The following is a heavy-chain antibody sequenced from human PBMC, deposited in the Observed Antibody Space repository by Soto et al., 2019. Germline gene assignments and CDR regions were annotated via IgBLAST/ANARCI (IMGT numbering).Heavy chain of an antibody. CDR3: ATEDSGFSGYMDV. CDR2: FTWHSDGR. Sequence: EVQLVESGGGLVQPGGSLRLSCIASGFNFNDHGMHWVRQAPGKGLEWVSGFTWHSDGRGYADSVKGRFTISRDNAKNSLYLQMNSLRAEDTALYYCATEDSGFSGYMDVWGKGTTVTVSS. CDR1: GFNFNDHG. D-gene: IGHD3-10*01. J-gene: IGHJ6*03. V-gene: IGHV3-9*01.